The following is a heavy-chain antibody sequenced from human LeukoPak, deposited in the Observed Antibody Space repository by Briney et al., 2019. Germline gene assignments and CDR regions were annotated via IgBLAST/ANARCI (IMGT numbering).Heavy chain of an antibody. J-gene: IGHJ4*02. CDR1: GFTFSSYA. D-gene: IGHD3-10*01. CDR2: ISYDGSNK. V-gene: IGHV3-30-3*01. Sequence: GGSLRLSCAASGFTFSSYAMHWVRQAPGKGLDWVAVISYDGSNKYYADSVKGRFTISRDNSKNTLYLQMNSLRAEDTAVYYCARVSGSYYKEDYYFDYWGQGTLVTVSS. CDR3: ARVSGSYYKEDYYFDY.